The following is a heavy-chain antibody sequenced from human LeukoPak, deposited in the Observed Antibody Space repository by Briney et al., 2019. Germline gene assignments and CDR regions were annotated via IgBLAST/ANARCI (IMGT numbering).Heavy chain of an antibody. CDR3: ARETYYYGSGSYPDY. CDR2: IKQDGSEK. D-gene: IGHD3-10*01. J-gene: IGHJ4*02. CDR1: GFTFSSYW. V-gene: IGHV3-7*01. Sequence: GGSLRLSCAASGFTFSSYWMSWVRQAPGKELEWVANIKQDGSEKYYVDSVKGRFTISRDNAKNSLYLQMNSLRAEDTAVYYCARETYYYGSGSYPDYWGQGTLVTVSS.